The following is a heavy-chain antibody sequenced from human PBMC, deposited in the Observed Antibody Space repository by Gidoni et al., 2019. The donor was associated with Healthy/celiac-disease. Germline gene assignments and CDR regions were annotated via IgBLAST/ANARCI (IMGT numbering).Heavy chain of an antibody. Sequence: HMQLVQSGPEVKKPGTSVKFSFKSSGFTFTSSAVQWVRQARGQRLEWIGWIVVGSGNTNYAQKFQERVTITRDMSTSTAYMELSSLRSEDTAVYYCAALYSSSPGAGDYWGQGTLVTVSS. CDR1: GFTFTSSA. D-gene: IGHD6-6*01. CDR2: IVVGSGNT. V-gene: IGHV1-58*01. J-gene: IGHJ4*02. CDR3: AALYSSSPGAGDY.